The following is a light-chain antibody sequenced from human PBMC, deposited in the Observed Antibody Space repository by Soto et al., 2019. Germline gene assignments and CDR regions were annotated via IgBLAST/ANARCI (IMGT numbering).Light chain of an antibody. CDR2: DAS. V-gene: IGKV3-11*01. J-gene: IGKJ2*01. CDR3: EQRGNWLDT. Sequence: EIVLTQSPATLSLSPGERATLSCRASQSVSGYLAWYQQKPGQAPRLLIYDASNRATGIPARFSGSGSGTDFTLTISSLEPEDFAVYYCEQRGNWLDTFGQGTKLEIK. CDR1: QSVSGY.